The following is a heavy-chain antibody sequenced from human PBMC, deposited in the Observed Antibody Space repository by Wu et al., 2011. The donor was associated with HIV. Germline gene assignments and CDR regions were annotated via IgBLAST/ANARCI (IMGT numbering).Heavy chain of an antibody. Sequence: QVQLVQSGVEVKKPGASVKVSCKASGYSFRSYGISWVRQAPGQGLEYMGWISGYNGVTNYAPKLQGRVTMTRDTSTRTVYMELNSPRSDDTAVYYCARGDNLPLTKRYYFHYWGQGTLVTVS. J-gene: IGHJ4*02. CDR3: ARGDNLPLTKRYYFHY. V-gene: IGHV1-18*04. CDR2: ISGYNGVT. D-gene: IGHD1-1*01. CDR1: GYSFRSYG.